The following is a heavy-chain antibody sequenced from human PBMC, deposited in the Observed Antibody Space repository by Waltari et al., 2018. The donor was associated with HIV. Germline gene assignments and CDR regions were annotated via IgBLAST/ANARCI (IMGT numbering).Heavy chain of an antibody. CDR3: ARRPRMAAFYLYYGMDV. CDR1: GGSVINSDYY. CDR2: IYYTGTT. D-gene: IGHD2-8*01. Sequence: QLQLQQSGPGLVKPSETLSLTCTVSGGSVINSDYYWAFIRQSPGQGLECSGKIYYTGTTFYNPSLKSRVTMSADLSRNQFSLRLNSVTAADTAIYYCARRPRMAAFYLYYGMDVWGQGP. V-gene: IGHV4-39*01. J-gene: IGHJ6*02.